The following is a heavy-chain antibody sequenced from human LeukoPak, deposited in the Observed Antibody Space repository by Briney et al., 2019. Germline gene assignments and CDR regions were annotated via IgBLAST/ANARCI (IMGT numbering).Heavy chain of an antibody. CDR2: MYYTGST. D-gene: IGHD6-13*01. CDR1: GGAISSGSYY. CDR3: ARDRVGQQLVGRKNNYYYMDV. V-gene: IGHV4-39*07. J-gene: IGHJ6*03. Sequence: PSETLSLTCIVSGGAISSGSYYWVWIRQPPGKGLEWIGSMYYTGSTYNSPSLKSRVTISGDTSKNQFSLKLRSVTAADTAVYYCARDRVGQQLVGRKNNYYYMDVWGKGTTVTISS.